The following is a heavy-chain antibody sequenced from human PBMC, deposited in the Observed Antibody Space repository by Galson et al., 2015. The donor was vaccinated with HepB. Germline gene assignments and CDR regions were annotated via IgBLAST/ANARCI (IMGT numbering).Heavy chain of an antibody. CDR2: ITSSSSII. CDR3: ARSQGAMNV. CDR1: GFTFSSYW. Sequence: SLRLSCAASGFTFSSYWMSWVRQAPGKGLEWVSYITSSSSIIDYADSVKGRFTISRDNAKHSLYLQMNSLRVEDTAVYYCARSQGAMNVWGQGTTVTVSS. V-gene: IGHV3-48*04. J-gene: IGHJ6*02.